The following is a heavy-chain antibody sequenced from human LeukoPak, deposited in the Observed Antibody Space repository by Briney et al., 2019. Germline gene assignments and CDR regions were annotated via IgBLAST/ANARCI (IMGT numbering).Heavy chain of an antibody. CDR1: GFTFSNYW. CDR3: VPLNWNPPGDFDR. CDR2: IKDDGSDK. D-gene: IGHD1-20*01. J-gene: IGHJ4*02. V-gene: IGHV3-7*01. Sequence: PGGSLRLSCAASGFTFSNYWMNWVRQAPGTGLEWVANIKDDGSDKYYLDSVKGRFSISKDNAKKSLYLQMNSLRVEDTAVYYCVPLNWNPPGDFDRWGQGTLVTVSS.